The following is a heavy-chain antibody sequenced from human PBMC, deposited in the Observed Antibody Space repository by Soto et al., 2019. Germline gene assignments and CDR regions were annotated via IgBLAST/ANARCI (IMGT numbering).Heavy chain of an antibody. CDR3: TTLGPS. CDR2: IKNKEDGETT. J-gene: IGHJ5*02. V-gene: IGHV3-15*07. CDR1: GFSFIDAW. Sequence: EVQLVESGGALVKPGGSLRLSCAASGFSFIDAWMNWVRQAPGKGLEWVGHIKNKEDGETTDFAAPVKGRFTISRDDSKHILCLQMNSLKIEDSGMYYCTTLGPSWGQGTLVTVSS.